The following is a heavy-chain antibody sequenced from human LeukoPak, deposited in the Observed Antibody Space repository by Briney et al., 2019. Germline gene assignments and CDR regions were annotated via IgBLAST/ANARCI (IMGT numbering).Heavy chain of an antibody. Sequence: GDSGKVSCKASGYTFTGYYMHWVRHAPGQWLEWMGWINPNRGGTNYAQKFQGRVTMTRDTSISTAYMELSRLRSDDTAVYYCARGGKNYYDSSGYYSLFDYWGQGALVTVSS. V-gene: IGHV1-2*02. CDR1: GYTFTGYY. J-gene: IGHJ4*02. CDR2: INPNRGGT. CDR3: ARGGKNYYDSSGYYSLFDY. D-gene: IGHD3-22*01.